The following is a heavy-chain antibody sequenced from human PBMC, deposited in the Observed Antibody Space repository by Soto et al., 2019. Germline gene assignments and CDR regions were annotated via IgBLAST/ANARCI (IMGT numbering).Heavy chain of an antibody. V-gene: IGHV4-34*01. CDR1: GGSFSGYY. CDR2: INHSGST. D-gene: IGHD7-27*01. J-gene: IGHJ4*02. CDR3: ARGWGRIFDY. Sequence: QVQLQQWGAGLLKPSETLSLTCAVYGGSFSGYYWNWIRQPPGKGLEWIGEINHSGSTNYNPSLKSRVTLSVDTSKNQFSLKLSSVTAADTAVDYCARGWGRIFDYWGQGTRVTVSS.